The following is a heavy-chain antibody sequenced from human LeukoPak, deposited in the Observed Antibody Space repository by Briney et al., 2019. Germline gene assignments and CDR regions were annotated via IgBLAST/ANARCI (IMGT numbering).Heavy chain of an antibody. CDR2: INRGGSRT. Sequence: GGSLRLSCAASGFTFSNHWMHWVRQAPGKGLMWVSRINRGGSRTDYADSVKGRFTISRDDAKNTLYLQLNSLRAEDTAVYYCARDRYSSSWNPYYWGQGTLVTVSS. CDR1: GFTFSNHW. CDR3: ARDRYSSSWNPYY. V-gene: IGHV3-74*01. D-gene: IGHD6-13*01. J-gene: IGHJ4*02.